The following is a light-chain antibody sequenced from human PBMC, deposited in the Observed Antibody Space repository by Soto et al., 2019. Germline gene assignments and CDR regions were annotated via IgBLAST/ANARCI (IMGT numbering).Light chain of an antibody. CDR2: DVS. CDR1: SSDVGGYNY. J-gene: IGLJ2*01. V-gene: IGLV2-11*01. Sequence: QSVLTQPCSVSGSPGQSVTISCTGTSSDVGGYNYVSWFQQHPGKAPKLMIYDVSERPSGVPDRFSGSKSGNTASLTISGLQAEDEADYYCCSYAGSYTFVVFGGGTKLTVL. CDR3: CSYAGSYTFVV.